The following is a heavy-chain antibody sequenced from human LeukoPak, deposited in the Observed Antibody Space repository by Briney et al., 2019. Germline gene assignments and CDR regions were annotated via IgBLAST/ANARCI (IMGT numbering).Heavy chain of an antibody. CDR3: ASAYMI. Sequence: PGGSLRLXCAASGFTCSSYEMNWVRLAPGKGLESVSYISSSGSTIYYADSVKGRFTISRDDAKNSLYLQMNSLRAEDTAVYYCASAYMIWGQGTMVTVSS. J-gene: IGHJ3*02. V-gene: IGHV3-48*03. D-gene: IGHD3-16*01. CDR2: ISSSGSTI. CDR1: GFTCSSYE.